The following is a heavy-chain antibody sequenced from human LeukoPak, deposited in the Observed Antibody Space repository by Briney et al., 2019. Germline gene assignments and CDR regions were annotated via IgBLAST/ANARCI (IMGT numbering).Heavy chain of an antibody. D-gene: IGHD6-19*01. J-gene: IGHJ4*02. CDR1: GYTFTSYG. CDR2: ISAYNGNT. Sequence: ASVKVSCEASGYTFTSYGISWVRQAPGQGLEWMGWISAYNGNTNYAQKLQGRVTMTTDTSTSTAYMELRSLRSDDTAVYYCARAQWLVSVIQYDYWGQGTLVTVSS. V-gene: IGHV1-18*01. CDR3: ARAQWLVSVIQYDY.